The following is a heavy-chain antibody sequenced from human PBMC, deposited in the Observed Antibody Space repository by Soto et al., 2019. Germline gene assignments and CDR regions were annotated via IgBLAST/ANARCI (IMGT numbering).Heavy chain of an antibody. CDR1: GDSVSSNSAA. CDR2: TYYRSKWYN. CDR3: ATSTHNYLVVPAATPNGMDV. J-gene: IGHJ6*02. Sequence: PSPTLSLTCAISGDSVSSNSAAWNWIRQSPSRGLEWLGGTYYRSKWYNDYAVAVKSRITITPDTSKNQFSMPLTTVTREGTDVYYCATSTHNYLVVPAATPNGMDVWGQVTTVTVSS. V-gene: IGHV6-1*01. D-gene: IGHD2-2*01.